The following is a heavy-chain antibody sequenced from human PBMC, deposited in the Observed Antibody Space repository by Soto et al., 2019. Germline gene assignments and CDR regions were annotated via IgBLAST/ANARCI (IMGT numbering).Heavy chain of an antibody. D-gene: IGHD6-19*01. CDR1: GVTFSSFA. J-gene: IGHJ5*02. Sequence: QVQLVQSGAEVRKPGSSVKVSCKASGVTFSSFALSWVRQAPGQGLEWMGEIIPIFGTTTYAQEVQGRGTITVDESTGTVYMELSSLRSEDTGVYYCAKGGYGSGWPRGDWLDPWGQGTLVTVSS. CDR2: IIPIFGTT. CDR3: AKGGYGSGWPRGDWLDP. V-gene: IGHV1-69*12.